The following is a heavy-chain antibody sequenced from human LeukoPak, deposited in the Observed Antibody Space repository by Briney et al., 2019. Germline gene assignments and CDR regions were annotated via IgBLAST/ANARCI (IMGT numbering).Heavy chain of an antibody. CDR1: VYTFDEYS. CDR2: ISGEVGST. CDR3: AKIGGARIQGYYYTGIDV. Sequence: GGSLRLSCAPSVYTFDEYSMHWVPDAREKGLEWVSHISGEVGSTYYADSVKGRYTISRDNSKNSLYIQKNTVRPEDTALYLCAKIGGARIQGYYYTGIDVWGQGTTVTVSS. J-gene: IGHJ6*02. V-gene: IGHV3-43*02. D-gene: IGHD3-16*01.